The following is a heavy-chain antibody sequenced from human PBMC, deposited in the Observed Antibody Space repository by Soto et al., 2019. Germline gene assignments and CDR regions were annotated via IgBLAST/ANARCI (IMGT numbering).Heavy chain of an antibody. D-gene: IGHD2-2*01. CDR2: IIPAFGTA. Sequence: QVQLVQSGAEVKNPGSSVKVSCKTSGGTFNSYLIDWVRQAPGQGLEWMGGIIPAFGTAKYAQTFQGRVTITADKSTTTAYMELRTLTSEDTAVYYCARGLDQPPVGFSFDTWGQGTLVTVAS. J-gene: IGHJ4*02. CDR1: GGTFNSYL. CDR3: ARGLDQPPVGFSFDT. V-gene: IGHV1-69*06.